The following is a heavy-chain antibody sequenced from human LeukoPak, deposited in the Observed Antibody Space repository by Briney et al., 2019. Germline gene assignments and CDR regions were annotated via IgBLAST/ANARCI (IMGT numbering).Heavy chain of an antibody. CDR1: GGSISSSNW. J-gene: IGHJ4*02. Sequence: PSETLSLTCAVSGGSISSSNWWSWVRQPPGKGLEWIGQIYHSGSTNYNPSLKSRVTISVDKSNNQFSLKLNSVTAADTAVYYCAREGHPYYDILTGYQTALDYWGQGTLVTVSS. CDR2: IYHSGST. CDR3: AREGHPYYDILTGYQTALDY. D-gene: IGHD3-9*01. V-gene: IGHV4-4*02.